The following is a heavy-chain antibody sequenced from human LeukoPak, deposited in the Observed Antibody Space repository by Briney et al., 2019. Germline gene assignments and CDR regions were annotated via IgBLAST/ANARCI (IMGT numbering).Heavy chain of an antibody. CDR3: ARGHQPPYYGMDV. J-gene: IGHJ6*02. Sequence: SVKVSCKASGGTFSSYTISWVRQAPGQGLEWMGRIIPILGIANYAQKFQGRVAITADKSTSTAYMELSSLRSEDTAVFYCARGHQPPYYGMDVWGQGTTVTVSS. CDR1: GGTFSSYT. V-gene: IGHV1-69*02. CDR2: IIPILGIA.